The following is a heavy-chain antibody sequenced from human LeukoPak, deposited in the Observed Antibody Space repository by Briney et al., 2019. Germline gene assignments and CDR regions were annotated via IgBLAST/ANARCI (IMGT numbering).Heavy chain of an antibody. V-gene: IGHV4-34*01. Sequence: PSETLSLTCAVYGGSFSGYYWSWIRQPPGKGLEWIGEINHSGSTNYNPSLKSRVTISVDTSKNQYSLKLSSVTAEDTAVYYCARTLTVATYYYYYMDVWGKGTTVTDSS. D-gene: IGHD5-12*01. CDR2: INHSGST. CDR1: GGSFSGYY. J-gene: IGHJ6*03. CDR3: ARTLTVATYYYYYMDV.